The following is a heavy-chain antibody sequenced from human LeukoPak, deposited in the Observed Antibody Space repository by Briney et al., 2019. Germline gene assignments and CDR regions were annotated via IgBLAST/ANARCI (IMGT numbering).Heavy chain of an antibody. Sequence: SETLSLTCTVSGGSISSGDYYWGWIRQPPGKGLEWIVYIYYSGSTYYNPSLKSRVTISVDTSKNQFSLKLSSVTAADTAVYYCARAGGSGSTYYFDYWGQGTLVTVSS. CDR3: ARAGGSGSTYYFDY. V-gene: IGHV4-30-4*08. CDR1: GGSISSGDYY. J-gene: IGHJ4*02. CDR2: IYYSGST. D-gene: IGHD3-10*01.